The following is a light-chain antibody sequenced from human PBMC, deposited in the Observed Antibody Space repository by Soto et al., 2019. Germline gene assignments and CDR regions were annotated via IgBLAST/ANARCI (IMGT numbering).Light chain of an antibody. CDR2: GNN. CDR1: SSNIGAGYD. J-gene: IGLJ2*01. Sequence: QSVVTQPPSVSGAPGQRVTISCTGSSSNIGAGYDVHWYQHLPGTAPKLLIFGNNKRPSGVPDRFSGSKSGTSASLAITGLQVEDEDDYYCQSYDSSRSGDVVFGGGTKLTVL. V-gene: IGLV1-40*01. CDR3: QSYDSSRSGDVV.